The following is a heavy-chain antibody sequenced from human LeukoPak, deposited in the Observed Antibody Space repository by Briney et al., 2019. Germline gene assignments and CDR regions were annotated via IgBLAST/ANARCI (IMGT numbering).Heavy chain of an antibody. CDR2: IIPILGIA. D-gene: IGHD3-9*01. V-gene: IGHV1-69*02. J-gene: IGHJ4*02. CDR3: ARRDILTGPFDY. CDR1: GYTFTSYY. Sequence: VASVKVSCKASGYTFTSYYVHWVRQAPGQGLEWMGRIIPILGIANYAQKFQGRVTITADKFTSTAYMELSSLRSEDTAVYYCARRDILTGPFDYWGQGTLVTVSS.